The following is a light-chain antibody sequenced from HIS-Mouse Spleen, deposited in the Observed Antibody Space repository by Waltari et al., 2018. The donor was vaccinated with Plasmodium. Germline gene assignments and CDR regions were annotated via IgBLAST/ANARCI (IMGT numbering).Light chain of an antibody. CDR3: CSYAGSYTFSVV. V-gene: IGLV2-11*01. CDR1: SSDVGGYNY. CDR2: DVS. Sequence: QSALTQPRSVSGSPGQSVTISCTGTSSDVGGYNYVSWYQQHPGKAPKLMIYDVSKRPSGVPDRVSCSKSGNTASLSISGLQAEDEADYYCCSYAGSYTFSVVFGGGTKLTVL. J-gene: IGLJ2*01.